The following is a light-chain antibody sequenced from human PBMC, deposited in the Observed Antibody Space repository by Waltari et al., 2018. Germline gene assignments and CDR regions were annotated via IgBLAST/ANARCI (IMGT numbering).Light chain of an antibody. Sequence: QSALTQPASVSGSPGQSITISCTGTSSDVGSQNLVSWYQQHPGKAPKLIIFEVAKRPSGDSDRFAGSQSGDTASLTIAGLQAEDEADYYCCSYTDTWVFGGGTKLTVL. V-gene: IGLV2-23*02. CDR1: SSDVGSQNL. CDR2: EVA. CDR3: CSYTDTWV. J-gene: IGLJ3*02.